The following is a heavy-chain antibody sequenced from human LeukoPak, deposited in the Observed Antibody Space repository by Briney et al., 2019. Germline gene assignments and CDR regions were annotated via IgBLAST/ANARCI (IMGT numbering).Heavy chain of an antibody. CDR1: GFIFNNHY. CDR3: AGDPIAAAGTRGWFDP. V-gene: IGHV3-30*03. Sequence: GGSLRLSCAASGFIFNNHYMSWVRQAPGKGLEWVAVISYDGSNKYYADSVKGRFTISRDNSKSTLYLQMNSLRAEDTAVYYCAGDPIAAAGTRGWFDPWGQGTLVTVSS. J-gene: IGHJ5*02. CDR2: ISYDGSNK. D-gene: IGHD6-13*01.